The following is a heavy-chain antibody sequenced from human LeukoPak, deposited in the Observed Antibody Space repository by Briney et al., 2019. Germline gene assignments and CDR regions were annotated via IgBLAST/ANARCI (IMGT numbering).Heavy chain of an antibody. Sequence: SETLSLTCAVYGGSFSGYYWSWIRQPPGKGLEWIGYIYYSGSTYYNPSLKGRLTISVDTSKNQFSLKLSSVTAADTAVYYCARDSGYCSGGNCYAVDYWGQGTLVTVSS. CDR1: GGSFSGYY. D-gene: IGHD2-15*01. CDR2: IYYSGST. J-gene: IGHJ4*02. V-gene: IGHV4-30-4*01. CDR3: ARDSGYCSGGNCYAVDY.